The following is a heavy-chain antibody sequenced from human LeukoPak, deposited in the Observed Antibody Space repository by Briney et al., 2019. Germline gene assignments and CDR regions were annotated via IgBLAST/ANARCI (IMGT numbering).Heavy chain of an antibody. Sequence: PGGSLRLSCAASGFTFSSYWMSWVRQAPGKGLEWVANIKQDGSEKYYVDSVKGRFTISRDNAKNSLYLQTNSLRAEDTAVYYCARELYYYDSSGYYLNWFDPWGQGTLVTVSS. CDR2: IKQDGSEK. D-gene: IGHD3-22*01. V-gene: IGHV3-7*01. J-gene: IGHJ5*02. CDR1: GFTFSSYW. CDR3: ARELYYYDSSGYYLNWFDP.